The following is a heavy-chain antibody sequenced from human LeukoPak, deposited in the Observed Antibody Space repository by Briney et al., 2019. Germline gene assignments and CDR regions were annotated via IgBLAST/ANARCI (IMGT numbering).Heavy chain of an antibody. CDR2: IRSKAYGGTT. CDR3: ARGRGGWQPSYNHYYYGMDV. J-gene: IGHJ6*02. Sequence: PGGSLRLSCTTSGFTFGDYAMSWVRQAPGKGLEWVGFIRSKAYGGTTEYAASVKGRFTISRDDSKSIAYLQMNSLKTEDTAVYFCARGRGGWQPSYNHYYYGMDVWGQGTTVTVSS. CDR1: GFTFGDYA. V-gene: IGHV3-49*04. D-gene: IGHD6-19*01.